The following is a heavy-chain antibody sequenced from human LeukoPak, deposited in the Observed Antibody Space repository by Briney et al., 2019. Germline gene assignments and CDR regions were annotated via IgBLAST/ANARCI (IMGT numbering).Heavy chain of an antibody. CDR3: ARDFVHYYDSSGFKDLGAFDI. CDR1: GYTFTSYY. J-gene: IGHJ3*02. V-gene: IGHV1-46*01. Sequence: GASVKVSCKASGYTFTSYYMHWVRQAPGQGLEWMGIINPSGGSTSYAQKFQGRVTMTRDMSTSTVYMELSSLRFEDTAVYYCARDFVHYYDSSGFKDLGAFDIWGQGTMVTVSS. CDR2: INPSGGST. D-gene: IGHD3-22*01.